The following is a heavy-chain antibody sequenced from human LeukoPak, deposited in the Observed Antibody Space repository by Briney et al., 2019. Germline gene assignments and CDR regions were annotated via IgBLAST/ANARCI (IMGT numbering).Heavy chain of an antibody. J-gene: IGHJ4*02. Sequence: ASVKVSCKASGYSFTSSYIHWVRQAPGQGLEWMGIINPSGGSTSYAQKFQGRVTMTTDTSTSTAYMELRSLRSDDTAVYYCARDLKWYCSGGSCYSGNLFDYWGQGTLVTVSS. V-gene: IGHV1-46*01. CDR2: INPSGGST. CDR1: GYSFTSSY. CDR3: ARDLKWYCSGGSCYSGNLFDY. D-gene: IGHD2-15*01.